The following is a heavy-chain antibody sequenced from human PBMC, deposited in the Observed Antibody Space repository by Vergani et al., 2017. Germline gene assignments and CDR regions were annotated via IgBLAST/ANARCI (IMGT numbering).Heavy chain of an antibody. D-gene: IGHD6-13*01. CDR1: GFTFSSYA. CDR3: ARGDEVDEQLGLDY. J-gene: IGHJ4*02. Sequence: EVQLVESGGGLVQPGGSLRLSCAASGFTFSSYAMPWVRQAPGKGLEYVSASSSNGGSTYYANSVKGRFTISRDNSKNTLYLQMGSLRAEDMAVYYCARGDEVDEQLGLDYWGQGTLVTVSS. CDR2: SSSNGGST. V-gene: IGHV3-64*01.